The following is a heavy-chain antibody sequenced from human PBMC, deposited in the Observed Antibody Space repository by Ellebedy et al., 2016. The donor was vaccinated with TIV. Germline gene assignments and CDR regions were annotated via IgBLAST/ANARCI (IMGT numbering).Heavy chain of an antibody. CDR3: ARDTSSSSHYYYGMDV. CDR1: GGSISSGGYY. V-gene: IGHV4-31*03. CDR2: IYYSGST. J-gene: IGHJ6*02. D-gene: IGHD6-6*01. Sequence: SETLSLTCTVSGGSISSGGYYWSWIRQHPGKGLEWIGYIYYSGSTYYNPSLKSRVTISVDTSKNQFSLKLSSVTAADTAVYYCARDTSSSSHYYYGMDVWGQGTTVTVSS.